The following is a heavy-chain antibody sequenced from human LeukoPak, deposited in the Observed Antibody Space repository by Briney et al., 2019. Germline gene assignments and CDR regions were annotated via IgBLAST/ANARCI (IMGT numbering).Heavy chain of an antibody. Sequence: PGGSLRPSRAPAGFTLNNYGMHWASHAPGKGLGWVSYIIISGSTIYYADSVKDRFTLSRDNAKNSLYLQMNSLRAEDTAVYYCAELGITMLGGVWGKGTTVTLSS. J-gene: IGHJ6*04. CDR2: IIISGSTI. CDR3: AELGITMLGGV. CDR1: GFTLNNYG. V-gene: IGHV3-48*04. D-gene: IGHD3-10*02.